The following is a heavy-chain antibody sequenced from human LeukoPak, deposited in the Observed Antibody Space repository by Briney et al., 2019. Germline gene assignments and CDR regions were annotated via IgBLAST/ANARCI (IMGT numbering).Heavy chain of an antibody. CDR3: ARDVWTGVAVSDY. D-gene: IGHD6-19*01. Sequence: GGSLRLSCVASGFTFSSYWMTLVRQAPGKGLEWLANIKEDGSIQYYLDSVRGRFTISRDNAKTSVYLQLNSLRADDTAVYYCARDVWTGVAVSDYWGQGTLVTVSS. V-gene: IGHV3-7*01. J-gene: IGHJ4*02. CDR2: IKEDGSIQ. CDR1: GFTFSSYW.